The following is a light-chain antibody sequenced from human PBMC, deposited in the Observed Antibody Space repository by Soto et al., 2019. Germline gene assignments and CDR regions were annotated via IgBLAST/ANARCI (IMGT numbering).Light chain of an antibody. J-gene: IGKJ1*01. CDR1: QSVSSN. V-gene: IGKV3-15*01. CDR3: KKYHNLWT. CDR2: RAS. Sequence: EIVMTQSPSTLSVSLGERATLSCRASQSVSSNVAWYQQIPGQAPRLLIYRASTRATGIPARFSGSGSGTEFTLTISSLQSEDVEVYYCKKYHNLWTFGQGTKLEIK.